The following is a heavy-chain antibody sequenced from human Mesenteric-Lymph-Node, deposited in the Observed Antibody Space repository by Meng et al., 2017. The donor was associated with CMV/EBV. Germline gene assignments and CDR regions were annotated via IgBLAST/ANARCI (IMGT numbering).Heavy chain of an antibody. V-gene: IGHV4-61*01. CDR1: GGSVSSGSYY. Sequence: SETLSLTCTVSGGSVSSGSYYWSWIRQPRGKGLEWIGYIYYSGSTNYNPSLKSRVTISVDTSKNQFSLKLSSVTAADTAVYYCARDRLTYYDSSGYYDHWGQGTLVTVSS. CDR3: ARDRLTYYDSSGYYDH. J-gene: IGHJ5*02. D-gene: IGHD3-22*01. CDR2: IYYSGST.